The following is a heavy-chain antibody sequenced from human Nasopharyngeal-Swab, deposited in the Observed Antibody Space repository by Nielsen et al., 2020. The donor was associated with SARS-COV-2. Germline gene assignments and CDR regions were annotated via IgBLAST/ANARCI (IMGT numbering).Heavy chain of an antibody. Sequence: SETLSLTCTVSGGSISSSSYYWGWIRQPPGKGLEWIGSIYYSGSTYYNPPLKSRVTISVDTSKNQFSLKLSSVTAADTAVYYCAGVSMDFDYWGQGTLVTVSS. V-gene: IGHV4-39*01. J-gene: IGHJ4*02. D-gene: IGHD5-24*01. CDR1: GGSISSSSYY. CDR2: IYYSGST. CDR3: AGVSMDFDY.